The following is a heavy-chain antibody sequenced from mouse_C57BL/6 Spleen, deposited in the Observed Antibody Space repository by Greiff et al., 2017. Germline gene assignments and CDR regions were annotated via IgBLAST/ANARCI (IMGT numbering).Heavy chain of an antibody. D-gene: IGHD2-4*01. CDR2: IYPGDGDT. J-gene: IGHJ2*01. CDR3: ARRDYDYYFDY. CDR1: GYAFSSYW. V-gene: IGHV1-80*01. Sequence: VQLQQSGAELVKPGASVKISCKASGYAFSSYWMNWVKQRPGKGLEWIGQIYPGDGDTNYNGKFKGKATLTADKSSSTAYMQLSSLTSEDSAVYFCARRDYDYYFDYWGQGTTLTVSS.